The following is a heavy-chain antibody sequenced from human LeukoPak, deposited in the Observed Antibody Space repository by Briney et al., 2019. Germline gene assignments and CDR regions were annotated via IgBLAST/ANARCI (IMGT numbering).Heavy chain of an antibody. CDR2: MYYDGISK. CDR3: ARDYYCSGGSCLYFDY. V-gene: IGHV3-33*01. CDR1: GFTFSSYG. J-gene: IGHJ4*02. Sequence: PGRSLRLSCAASGFTFSSYGMHWVRQALGKGLEWVAVMYYDGISKYYADSVKGRFTISRDNSKNTLYLQMNSLRLEDTAVYYCARDYYCSGGSCLYFDYWGQGTLVTVSS. D-gene: IGHD2-15*01.